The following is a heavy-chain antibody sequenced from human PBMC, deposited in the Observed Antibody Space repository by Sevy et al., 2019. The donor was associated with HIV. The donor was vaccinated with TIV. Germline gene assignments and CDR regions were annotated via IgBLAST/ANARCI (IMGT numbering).Heavy chain of an antibody. V-gene: IGHV3-30*03. CDR2: ISYDGKNK. D-gene: IGHD3-16*01. J-gene: IGHJ6*03. CDR3: ASVALTVGGDPYDHHSFMDV. Sequence: GGSLRLSCAASGFTFSSYDMHWVRQAPGKGLEWVAGISYDGKNKYNVDSVKGRFTISRDNSKNILYLQVNSLRAEDTAVYHCASVALTVGGDPYDHHSFMDVWGKGTTVTVSS. CDR1: GFTFSSYD.